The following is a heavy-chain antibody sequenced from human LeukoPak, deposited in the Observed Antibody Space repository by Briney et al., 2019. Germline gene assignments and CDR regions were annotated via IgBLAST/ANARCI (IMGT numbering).Heavy chain of an antibody. J-gene: IGHJ4*02. V-gene: IGHV3-23*01. CDR3: AKSDCGSDGCKLLNY. CDR2: INGSGDAT. Sequence: GRSLRLSCAASGFIFSHYTMTWVRQAPGKGLEWVSSINGSGDATKYADFVMGRFTISRDNSKNTVSLQMNSLRAEDTAVYYCAKSDCGSDGCKLLNYWGQGTLVMASS. D-gene: IGHD2-21*01. CDR1: GFIFSHYT.